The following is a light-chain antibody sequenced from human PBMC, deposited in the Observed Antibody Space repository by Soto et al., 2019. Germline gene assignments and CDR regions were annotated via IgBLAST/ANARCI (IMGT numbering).Light chain of an antibody. CDR1: SSNVGGYSF. CDR3: CSYAGSSTYV. J-gene: IGLJ1*01. V-gene: IGLV2-23*02. Sequence: QSALTQPASVSGSPGQSITISCTGTSSNVGGYSFVSWYQQHPGKAPKVIIYEVYARPSGVSNRFSGSKSGSTASLTISGLQLEDEADYYCCSYAGSSTYVFGTGTKLTVL. CDR2: EVY.